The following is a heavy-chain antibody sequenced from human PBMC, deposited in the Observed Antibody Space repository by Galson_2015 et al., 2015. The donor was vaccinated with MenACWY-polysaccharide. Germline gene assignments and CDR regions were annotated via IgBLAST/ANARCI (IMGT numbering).Heavy chain of an antibody. CDR2: IYWDDDK. CDR3: ALELYSHTLSPPS. D-gene: IGHD1-26*01. V-gene: IGHV2-5*02. Sequence: PALVKPTQTLTLTCTFSGFSLSTSGVGVGWIRQPPGKALEWLALIYWDDDKRYSPSLKTRLVITKDTSKNQVVLTMTNMEPVDTARYYCALELYSHTLSPPSWGQGTLVTVSS. J-gene: IGHJ5*02. CDR1: GFSLSTSGVG.